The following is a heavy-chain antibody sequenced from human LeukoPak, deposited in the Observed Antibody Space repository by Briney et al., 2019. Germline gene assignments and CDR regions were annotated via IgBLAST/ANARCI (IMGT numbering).Heavy chain of an antibody. J-gene: IGHJ4*02. Sequence: PGGSLRLSCAASGFTFSSYAMSWVRQAPGKGLEWVAVISYDGSNKYYADSVKGRFTISRDNSKNTLYLQMNSLRAEDTAVYYCARGQWLVHYFDYWGQGTLVTVSS. V-gene: IGHV3-30-3*01. CDR1: GFTFSSYA. CDR3: ARGQWLVHYFDY. D-gene: IGHD6-19*01. CDR2: ISYDGSNK.